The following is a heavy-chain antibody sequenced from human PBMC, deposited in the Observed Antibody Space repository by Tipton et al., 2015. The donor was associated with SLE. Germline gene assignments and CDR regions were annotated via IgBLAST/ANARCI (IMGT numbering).Heavy chain of an antibody. J-gene: IGHJ4*02. CDR1: GASISSLY. Sequence: TLSLTCTVSGASISSLYWGWIRQTPEKGLEWIASIYHSGSTNSGSTKYNPSLESRVSTSLDTSKNQFSLKLSSVTAADTAVYYCARCDTGFDYWGQGTLVTVSS. D-gene: IGHD2-21*02. CDR2: IYHSGSTNSGST. CDR3: ARCDTGFDY. V-gene: IGHV4-59*11.